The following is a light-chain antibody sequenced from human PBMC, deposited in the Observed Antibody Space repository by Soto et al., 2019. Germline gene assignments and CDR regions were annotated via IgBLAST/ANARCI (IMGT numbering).Light chain of an antibody. V-gene: IGKV4-1*01. J-gene: IGKJ1*01. CDR1: QSVLFRSNNKNY. CDR3: QQYYDTRRT. CDR2: WAS. Sequence: DVVMTQSPASLAVSLGERATINCRSSQSVLFRSNNKNYLAWYQQKAGQPPKLLISWASSRESGVPDRFSGSVSGTDFTLTISRLQAEDVAVYYCQQYYDTRRTFGQGTKVEIK.